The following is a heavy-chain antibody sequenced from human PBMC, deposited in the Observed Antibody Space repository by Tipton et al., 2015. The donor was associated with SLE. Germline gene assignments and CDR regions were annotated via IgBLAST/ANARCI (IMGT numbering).Heavy chain of an antibody. Sequence: TLSLTCTGSGGSISSYYWSWIRQPPGKGLGWIGYIYTSGSTHYNLSPKRRVTISVDTSKNQFSLKLSSVTAADTAVYYCARVAAAVRDYFDYWGQGTLVTVSS. V-gene: IGHV4-4*08. CDR2: IYTSGST. CDR1: GGSISSYY. CDR3: ARVAAAVRDYFDY. J-gene: IGHJ4*02. D-gene: IGHD6-13*01.